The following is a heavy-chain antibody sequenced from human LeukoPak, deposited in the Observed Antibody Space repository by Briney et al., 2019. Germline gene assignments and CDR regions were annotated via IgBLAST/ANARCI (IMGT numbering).Heavy chain of an antibody. J-gene: IGHJ5*02. CDR3: AKSYSGSWSNVRGNWFDP. Sequence: ASVKVSCKASGYTFTSYGISWVRQAPGQGLEWMGWISAYNGNTNYAQKLQGRVTMTTDTSTSTAYMELRSLRSDDAAVYYCAKSYSGSWSNVRGNWFDPWGQGTLVTVSS. CDR2: ISAYNGNT. D-gene: IGHD6-13*01. CDR1: GYTFTSYG. V-gene: IGHV1-18*01.